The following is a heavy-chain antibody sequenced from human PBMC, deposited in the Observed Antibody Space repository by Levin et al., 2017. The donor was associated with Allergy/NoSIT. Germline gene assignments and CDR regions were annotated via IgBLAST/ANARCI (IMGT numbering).Heavy chain of an antibody. Sequence: KISCKASGGTFSSYAISWVRQAPGQGLEWMGGIIPIFGTANYAQKFQGRVTITADESTSTAYMELSSLRSEDTAVYYCARGYSYGQYYFDYWGQGTLVTVSS. CDR2: IIPIFGTA. CDR1: GGTFSSYA. D-gene: IGHD5-18*01. CDR3: ARGYSYGQYYFDY. J-gene: IGHJ4*02. V-gene: IGHV1-69*01.